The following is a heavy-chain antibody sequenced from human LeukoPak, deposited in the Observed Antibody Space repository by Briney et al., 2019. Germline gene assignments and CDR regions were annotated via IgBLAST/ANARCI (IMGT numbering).Heavy chain of an antibody. V-gene: IGHV3-48*01. D-gene: IGHD2/OR15-2a*01. Sequence: PGGSLRLSFAASGFSFTSYNMNWVRQAPGKGLEWVSYISGSGNAKHYIDSVKGRFTISRDNAKNALYLQMNSLRAEDTAVYFCASYHVYAFDYWGQGTQVTVSS. J-gene: IGHJ4*02. CDR2: ISGSGNAK. CDR1: GFSFTSYN. CDR3: ASYHVYAFDY.